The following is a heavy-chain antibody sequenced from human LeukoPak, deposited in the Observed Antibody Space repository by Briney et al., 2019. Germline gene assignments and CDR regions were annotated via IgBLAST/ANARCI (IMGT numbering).Heavy chain of an antibody. CDR3: ARGRGTYYYDSSGYFY. V-gene: IGHV4-4*02. CDR2: IYHSGST. CDR1: GGSISSSNW. J-gene: IGHJ4*02. D-gene: IGHD3-22*01. Sequence: PSETLSLTCAVSGGSISSSNWWSWVRQPPGKGLEWIGEIYHSGSTNYNPSLKSRVTISVDKSKNQFSLKLSSVTAADTAVYYCARGRGTYYYDSSGYFYWGQGTLVTVSS.